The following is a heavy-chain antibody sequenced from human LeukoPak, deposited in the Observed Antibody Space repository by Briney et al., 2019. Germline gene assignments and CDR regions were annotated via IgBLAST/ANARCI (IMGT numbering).Heavy chain of an antibody. CDR2: IYHSGST. V-gene: IGHV4-38-2*01. D-gene: IGHD3-10*01. J-gene: IGHJ5*02. CDR3: ASDGEYYYGSGSYSWFDP. Sequence: SETLSLTCAVSGYSISSGYYWGWIRQPPGKGLEWIGSIYHSGSTYYNPSLKSRVTISVDTSKNQFSLKLSSVTAADTAVYYCASDGEYYYGSGSYSWFDPWGQGTLVTVSS. CDR1: GYSISSGYY.